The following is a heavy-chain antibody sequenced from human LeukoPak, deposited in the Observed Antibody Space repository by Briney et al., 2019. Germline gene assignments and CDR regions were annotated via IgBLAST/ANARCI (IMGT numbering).Heavy chain of an antibody. CDR2: ISSSSSYI. CDR3: ARELSYDSSGYYYVY. D-gene: IGHD3-22*01. Sequence: GGSLRLFCAASGFTFSSYSMNWVRQAPGKGLEWVSSISSSSSYIYYADSVKGRFTISRDNAKNSLYLQMNSLRAEDTAVYYCARELSYDSSGYYYVYWGQGTLVTVPS. V-gene: IGHV3-21*01. CDR1: GFTFSSYS. J-gene: IGHJ4*02.